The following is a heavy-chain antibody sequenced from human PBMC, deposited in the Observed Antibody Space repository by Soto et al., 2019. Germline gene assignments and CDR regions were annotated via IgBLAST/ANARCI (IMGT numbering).Heavy chain of an antibody. CDR3: ARAPGGRYCSGGSCYWFDP. Sequence: ASVKVSCKASGGTFSSYAISWVRQAPGQGLEWMGGIIPIFGTANYAQKFQGRVTITADESTSTAYMELSSLRSEDTAVYYCARAPGGRYCSGGSCYWFDPWGQGTLVTVSS. J-gene: IGHJ5*02. CDR2: IIPIFGTA. D-gene: IGHD2-15*01. CDR1: GGTFSSYA. V-gene: IGHV1-69*13.